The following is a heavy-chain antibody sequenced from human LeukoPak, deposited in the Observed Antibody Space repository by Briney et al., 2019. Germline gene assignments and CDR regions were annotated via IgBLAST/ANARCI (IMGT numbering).Heavy chain of an antibody. Sequence: GASVKVSCKASGYTFTSYGISWVRQAPGQGLEWMGWITAYNDNTDYAHKLQVRVTMTTDTSTSTAYMELRSLRSDDTAVYYCARALLWFGEPSHIDYWGQGTLVTASS. CDR3: ARALLWFGEPSHIDY. V-gene: IGHV1-18*01. CDR2: ITAYNDNT. D-gene: IGHD3-10*01. CDR1: GYTFTSYG. J-gene: IGHJ4*02.